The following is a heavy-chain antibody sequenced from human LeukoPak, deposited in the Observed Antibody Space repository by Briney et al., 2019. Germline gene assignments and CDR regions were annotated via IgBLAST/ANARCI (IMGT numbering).Heavy chain of an antibody. CDR1: GFTFSSYS. CDR2: ISGSSSTI. Sequence: GGSLRLSCAASGFTFSSYSMNWVHQAPGKGLEWVSYISGSSSTIYYADSVKGRFTISRDNAKNSLYVQMNSLRADDTAVYYCAREPYSSGSYQVDYWGQGTPVTVSS. V-gene: IGHV3-48*01. CDR3: AREPYSSGSYQVDY. J-gene: IGHJ4*02. D-gene: IGHD3-10*01.